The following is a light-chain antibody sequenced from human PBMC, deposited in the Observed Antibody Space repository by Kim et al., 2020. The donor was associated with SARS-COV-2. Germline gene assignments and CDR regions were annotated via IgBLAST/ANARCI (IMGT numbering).Light chain of an antibody. V-gene: IGLV1-44*01. CDR1: RSNIGSNA. Sequence: GQRVTISFSGGRSNIGSNAVSWYQQHPGTAPKLLIYRNDQRPSGVPDRFSGSKSGTSASLAISGLQSEDEADYYCAAWDDSLNGYVFGTGTKVTVL. J-gene: IGLJ1*01. CDR2: RND. CDR3: AAWDDSLNGYV.